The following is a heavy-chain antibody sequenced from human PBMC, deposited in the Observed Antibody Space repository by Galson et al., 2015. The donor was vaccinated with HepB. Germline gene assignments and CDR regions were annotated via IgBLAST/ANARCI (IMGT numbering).Heavy chain of an antibody. CDR1: GFTFSDYG. J-gene: IGHJ4*02. Sequence: SLRLSCASSGFTFSDYGMNWVRQAPGKGLEWVSCISTGSSRIYYVDSVKGRFTISRGNAKNSLCLQMNSLRAEDTAVYYCASDLRFRNDMDYWGQGTQVTVSS. D-gene: IGHD1-1*01. CDR2: ISTGSSRI. V-gene: IGHV3-48*01. CDR3: ASDLRFRNDMDY.